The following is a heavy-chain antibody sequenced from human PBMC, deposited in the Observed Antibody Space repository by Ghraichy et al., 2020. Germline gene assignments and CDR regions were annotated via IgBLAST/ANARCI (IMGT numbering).Heavy chain of an antibody. D-gene: IGHD5-18*01. V-gene: IGHV3-30*04. CDR2: ISYDGKNK. CDR3: ARDSSFTADYYFDY. Sequence: GGSLRLPCAASGFILSKYAMHWVRQAPGKGLEWVAVISYDGKNKHYADSVKGRFTISRDNSKNTLYLQMNSLRAEDTAVYYCARDSSFTADYYFDYWGQGTLVTVSS. J-gene: IGHJ4*02. CDR1: GFILSKYA.